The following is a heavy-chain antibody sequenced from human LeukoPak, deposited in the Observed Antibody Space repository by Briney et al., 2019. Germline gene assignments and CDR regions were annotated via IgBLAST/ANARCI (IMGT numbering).Heavy chain of an antibody. Sequence: SETLSLTCTVSGGSISSYYWSWLRQPAGKGLEWIGRIYTSGSTNYNPSLKSRVTMSVDTPKNQFSLKMNSVTAADTAMYYCARANFDTLTGWGHFDSWGQGTLVTVSS. CDR2: IYTSGST. J-gene: IGHJ4*02. V-gene: IGHV4-4*07. CDR3: ARANFDTLTGWGHFDS. D-gene: IGHD3-9*01. CDR1: GGSISSYY.